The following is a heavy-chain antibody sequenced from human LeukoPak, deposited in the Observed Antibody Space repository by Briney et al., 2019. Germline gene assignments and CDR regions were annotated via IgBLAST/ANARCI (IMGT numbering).Heavy chain of an antibody. D-gene: IGHD6-13*01. Sequence: GASVKVSCKASGYTFTGYYMHWVRQAPGKGLEWVSYISSSSSTIYYADSVKGRFTISRDNAKNSLYLQMNSLRDEDTAVYYCARDKWGAAAGTFDIWGQGTMVTVSS. J-gene: IGHJ3*02. CDR3: ARDKWGAAAGTFDI. V-gene: IGHV3-48*02. CDR2: ISSSSSTI. CDR1: GYTFTGYY.